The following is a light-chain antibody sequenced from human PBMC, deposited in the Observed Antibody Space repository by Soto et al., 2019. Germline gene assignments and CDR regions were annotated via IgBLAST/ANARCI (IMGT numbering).Light chain of an antibody. Sequence: QSVLTQPASVSGSPGQSITISCTGTSSDVGSYNLVSWYQQHPGKAPKLMIYEVSKRPSGVSNRFSGSKSGNTASLTISGLQAEDEADYYCCSYAGSSTFSVFGPGTKVSV. CDR1: SSDVGSYNL. CDR2: EVS. V-gene: IGLV2-23*02. CDR3: CSYAGSSTFSV. J-gene: IGLJ1*01.